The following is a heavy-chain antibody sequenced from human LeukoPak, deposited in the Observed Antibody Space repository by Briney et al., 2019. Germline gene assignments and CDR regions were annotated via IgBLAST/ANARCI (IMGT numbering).Heavy chain of an antibody. J-gene: IGHJ4*02. Sequence: GRSLRLSCAASGFTFSSYAMHWVRQAPGKGLEWVAVISYDGSNKYYADSVKGRFTISRDNSKNTLYLQMNSLRAEDTAVYYCARDARDPYDFWSGYYDYWGQGTLVTVSS. CDR3: ARDARDPYDFWSGYYDY. CDR2: ISYDGSNK. D-gene: IGHD3-3*01. CDR1: GFTFSSYA. V-gene: IGHV3-30-3*01.